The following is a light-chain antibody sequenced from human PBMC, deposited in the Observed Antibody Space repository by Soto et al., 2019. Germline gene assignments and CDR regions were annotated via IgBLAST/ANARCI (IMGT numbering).Light chain of an antibody. CDR3: QQDYNST. V-gene: IGKV3D-7*01. CDR2: GAS. J-gene: IGKJ4*01. Sequence: PGERVTLSCRASKSVSSSYLTWYQQKPGQAPRLLIYGASTRATSIPARFSGSGSGTDFTLTISSLQPEDFAVYYCQQDYNSTFGGGTKGEIK. CDR1: KSVSSSY.